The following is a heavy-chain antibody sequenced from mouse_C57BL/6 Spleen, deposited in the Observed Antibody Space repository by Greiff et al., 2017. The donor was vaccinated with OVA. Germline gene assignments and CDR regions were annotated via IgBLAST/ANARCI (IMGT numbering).Heavy chain of an antibody. V-gene: IGHV1-61*01. Sequence: QVQLQQPGAELVRPGSSVKLSCKASGYTFTSYWMDWVKQRPGQGLEWIGNIYPSDSETHYNQKFKDKATLTVDKSSSTAYMQLSSLTSEDSAVYYCGREVATDYYAMDYWGQGTSVTVSS. CDR3: GREVATDYYAMDY. CDR1: GYTFTSYW. CDR2: IYPSDSET. J-gene: IGHJ4*01.